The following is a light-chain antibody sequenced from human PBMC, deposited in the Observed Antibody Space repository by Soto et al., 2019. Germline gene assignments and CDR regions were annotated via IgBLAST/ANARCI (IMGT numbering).Light chain of an antibody. CDR2: DTS. V-gene: IGKV3-11*01. J-gene: IGKJ5*01. CDR3: QQRSNWPPIT. Sequence: ENVVTQSPVILSLPPGERAILSCRASQSVSSYLAWYQQKPGQAPRLLIYDTSNRAAGTPARFSGSGSGTDFTLTISSLEAEDFAVYYCQQRSNWPPITFGQGTRLEIK. CDR1: QSVSSY.